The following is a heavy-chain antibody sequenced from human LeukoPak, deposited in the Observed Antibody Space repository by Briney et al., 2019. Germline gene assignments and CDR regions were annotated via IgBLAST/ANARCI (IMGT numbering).Heavy chain of an antibody. D-gene: IGHD7-27*01. CDR2: INHSGST. CDR3: ARDRLGLGIVDY. CDR1: GYSISSGYY. V-gene: IGHV4-38-2*02. Sequence: SETLSLTCTVSGYSISSGYYWSWIRQPPGKGLEWIGEINHSGSTNYNPSLKSRVTISVDTSKNQFSLKLSSVTAADTAVYYCARDRLGLGIVDYWGQGTLVTVSS. J-gene: IGHJ4*02.